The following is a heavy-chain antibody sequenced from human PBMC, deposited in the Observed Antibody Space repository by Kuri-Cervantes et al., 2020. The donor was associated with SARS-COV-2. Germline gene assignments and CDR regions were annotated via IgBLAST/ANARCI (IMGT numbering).Heavy chain of an antibody. CDR3: ARELEQSSSWPLGY. J-gene: IGHJ4*02. CDR1: GDSMRSHL. D-gene: IGHD6-13*01. V-gene: IGHV4-59*11. Sequence: SETLSLTCTVSGDSMRSHLWSWIRQPPGKGLEWIGYIDYSGSTKYNPSLKSRVTISLDTSMNQFSLKLSSVTAADTAVYYCARELEQSSSWPLGYWGQGTLVTVSS. CDR2: IDYSGST.